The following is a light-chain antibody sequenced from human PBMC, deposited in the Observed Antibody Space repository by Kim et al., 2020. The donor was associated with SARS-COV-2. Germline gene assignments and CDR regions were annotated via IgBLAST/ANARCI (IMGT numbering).Light chain of an antibody. Sequence: SPGEKAPLSCRASESVTESSAWYQQRTGQAPRLLISATSHRAGAVPARFGGGGVGTEFTPTISRVEPEDFAVYYSKQRANWPQITFGQGTRLEIK. CDR1: ESVTES. J-gene: IGKJ5*01. CDR3: KQRANWPQIT. V-gene: IGKV3-11*01. CDR2: ATS.